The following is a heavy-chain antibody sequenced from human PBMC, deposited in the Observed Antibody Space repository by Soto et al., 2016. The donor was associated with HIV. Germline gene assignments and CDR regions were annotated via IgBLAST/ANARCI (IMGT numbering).Heavy chain of an antibody. V-gene: IGHV1-2*02. CDR1: GYIFTGYY. Sequence: QVQLMQSGAELKEPGASVKVSCKALGYIFTGYYLNWVRQAPGQGLEWIGWINPDNGATNYAEKFRGRVTITSATSINTAYMEFVSLTPDDTAVYFCTRDEKRHFDWYDAFDLWGQRGQWSPSIQ. CDR2: INPDNGAT. J-gene: IGHJ3*01. D-gene: IGHD3-9*01. CDR3: TRDEKRHFDWYDAFDL.